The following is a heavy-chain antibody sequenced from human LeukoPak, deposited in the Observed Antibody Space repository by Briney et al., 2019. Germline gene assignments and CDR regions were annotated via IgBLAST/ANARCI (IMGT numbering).Heavy chain of an antibody. CDR3: AEVDPASVTGGVFYYYYYMDV. CDR1: GFTFTNHV. D-gene: IGHD2-21*02. CDR2: ISVSGAGT. Sequence: GGSLRLSCAASGFTFTNHVITWVRQAPGKGLEWVSGISVSGAGTFYAESVKGRFTISRDNSKTTLSLQMNSLRAEDTAIYYCAEVDPASVTGGVFYYYYYMDVWGKGTTVTVSS. J-gene: IGHJ6*03. V-gene: IGHV3-23*01.